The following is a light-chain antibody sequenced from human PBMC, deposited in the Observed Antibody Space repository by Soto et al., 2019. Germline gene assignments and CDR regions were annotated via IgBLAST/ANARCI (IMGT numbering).Light chain of an antibody. CDR3: RQRSSCPLT. V-gene: IGKV3-11*01. J-gene: IGKJ4*01. CDR1: RGIDTY. CDR2: DAS. Sequence: EIVLTQSPATLSLSPGERATLSCRASRGIDTYLAWYQQKRGQAPRLLIYDASNRTTGIPARFSGGGSGTDFTLSISSLETDDFAVYYCRQRSSCPLTFCGGTKVEIK.